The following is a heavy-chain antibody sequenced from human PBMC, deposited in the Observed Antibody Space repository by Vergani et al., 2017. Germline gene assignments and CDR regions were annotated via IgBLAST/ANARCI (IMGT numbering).Heavy chain of an antibody. CDR2: ISWNSGSI. CDR1: GFTFDDYA. V-gene: IGHV3-9*01. J-gene: IGHJ4*02. Sequence: EVQLVESGGGLVQPGRSLRLSCAASGFTFDDYAMHWVRQAPGKGLEWVSGISWNSGSIGYADSVKGRFTISRDNAKNSLYLQMNSLRAEDTALYYCAKDQVGTVAGTNYWGQGTLVTVSS. CDR3: AKDQVGTVAGTNY. D-gene: IGHD6-19*01.